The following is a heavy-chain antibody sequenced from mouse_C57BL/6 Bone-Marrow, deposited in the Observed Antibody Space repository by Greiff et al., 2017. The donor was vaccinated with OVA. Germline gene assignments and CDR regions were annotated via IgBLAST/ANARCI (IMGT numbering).Heavy chain of an antibody. Sequence: DVKLQESGGGLVQPGGSLKLSCAASGFTFSDYYMYWVRQTPEKRLEWVAYISNGGGSTYYPDTVKGRFTISRDNAKNTLYLQMSRLKSEDTAMYYCARHNYGSSYWYFDVWGTGTTVTVSS. D-gene: IGHD1-1*01. V-gene: IGHV5-12*01. J-gene: IGHJ1*03. CDR1: GFTFSDYY. CDR3: ARHNYGSSYWYFDV. CDR2: ISNGGGST.